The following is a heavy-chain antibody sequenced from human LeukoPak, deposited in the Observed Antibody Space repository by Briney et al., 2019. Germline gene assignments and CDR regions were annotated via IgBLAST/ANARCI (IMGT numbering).Heavy chain of an antibody. Sequence: GGSLRLSCAASGFTFDDYGMTWVRQAPGKGLEWVSFINWNGGSTGYADSVKGRFTISRDNAKNSLYLQMNSLRAEDSAVYYCAREDTTMVLERSMDVWGKGTTVTIYS. D-gene: IGHD5-18*01. V-gene: IGHV3-20*04. J-gene: IGHJ6*03. CDR2: INWNGGST. CDR1: GFTFDDYG. CDR3: AREDTTMVLERSMDV.